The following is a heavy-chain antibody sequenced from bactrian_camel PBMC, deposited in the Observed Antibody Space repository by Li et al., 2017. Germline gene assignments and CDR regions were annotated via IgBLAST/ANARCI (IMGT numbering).Heavy chain of an antibody. J-gene: IGHJ4*01. CDR1: GFTFSRYS. V-gene: IGHV3S1*01. CDR2: INTAGDRT. D-gene: IGHD2*01. Sequence: QVQLVESGGGLVQPGGSLRLSCAASGFTFSRYSMIWVRQAPGKGLEWVSAINTAGDRTYYGGSVKGRFTVSRDNANNTLYLQLNNLKTEDTALYYCAKDNFLYSPTDPYYAQGTQVTVS.